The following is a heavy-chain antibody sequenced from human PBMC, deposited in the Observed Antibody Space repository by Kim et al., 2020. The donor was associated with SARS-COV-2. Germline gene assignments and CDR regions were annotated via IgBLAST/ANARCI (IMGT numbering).Heavy chain of an antibody. V-gene: IGHV4-39*01. CDR1: GGSISSSSYY. CDR2: IYYSGST. D-gene: IGHD3-22*01. CDR3: ASPRKPQYYYDSSGDA. J-gene: IGHJ3*01. Sequence: SETLSLTCTVSGGSISSSSYYWGWIRQPPGKGLEWIGSIYYSGSTYYNPSLKSRVTISVDTSKNQFSLKLSSVTAADTAVYYCASPRKPQYYYDSSGDA.